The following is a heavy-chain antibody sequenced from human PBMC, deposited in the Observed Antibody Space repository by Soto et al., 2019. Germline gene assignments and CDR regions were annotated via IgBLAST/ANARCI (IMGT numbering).Heavy chain of an antibody. CDR1: GYTFTSYG. Sequence: QVQLVQSGAEVKKPGASVKVSCKASGYTFTSYGISWVRQAPGHGLEWMGWISAYNGNTNYAQKLQGRVTMTTDTSTSTAYMELRSLRSDDTAVYYCASHYYDSSGYVPSKERDAFDIWGQGTMVTVSS. CDR2: ISAYNGNT. J-gene: IGHJ3*02. CDR3: ASHYYDSSGYVPSKERDAFDI. D-gene: IGHD3-22*01. V-gene: IGHV1-18*01.